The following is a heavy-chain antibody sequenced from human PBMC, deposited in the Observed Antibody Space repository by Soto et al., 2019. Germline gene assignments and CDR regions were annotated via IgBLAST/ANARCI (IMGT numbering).Heavy chain of an antibody. CDR1: GGSIISSSYY. V-gene: IGHV4-39*01. CDR3: ASLYYYDSSGYREDYYYYGMDV. CDR2: IYYSGST. D-gene: IGHD3-22*01. J-gene: IGHJ6*02. Sequence: SETLSLTCTVSGGSIISSSYYFFCIRQPPWNGLELIGSIYYSGSTYYNPSLKSRVTISVDTSKNQFSLKLSSVTAADTAVYYCASLYYYDSSGYREDYYYYGMDVWGQGTTVTVSS.